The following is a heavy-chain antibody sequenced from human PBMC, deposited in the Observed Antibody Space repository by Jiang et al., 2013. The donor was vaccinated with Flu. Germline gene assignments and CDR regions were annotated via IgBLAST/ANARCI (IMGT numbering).Heavy chain of an antibody. D-gene: IGHD3-10*01. V-gene: IGHV3-7*03. Sequence: VQLLESGGGLVQPGGSLRLSCAASGFTFSSYWMSWVRQAPGKGLEWVANIKQDGSEKYYVDSVKGRFTISRDNAKNSLYLQMNSLRAEDTAVYYCARQSTLLWFGELLSCFDYWAREPWSRLL. J-gene: IGHJ4*02. CDR3: ARQSTLLWFGELLSCFDY. CDR2: IKQDGSEK. CDR1: GFTFSSYW.